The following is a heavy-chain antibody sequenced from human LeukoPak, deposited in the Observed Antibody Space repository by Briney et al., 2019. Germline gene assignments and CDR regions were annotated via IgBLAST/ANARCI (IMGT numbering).Heavy chain of an antibody. J-gene: IGHJ5*02. CDR3: ASGVGTVVVPAAMGWFDP. D-gene: IGHD2-2*01. Sequence: GASVKVSCKASGGTFSSYAISWVRQAPGQGLEWMGVIIPIFGTANYAQKFQGRVTITTDESTSTAYMELSSLRSEDTAVYYCASGVGTVVVPAAMGWFDPWGQGTLVTVSS. CDR1: GGTFSSYA. V-gene: IGHV1-69*05. CDR2: IIPIFGTA.